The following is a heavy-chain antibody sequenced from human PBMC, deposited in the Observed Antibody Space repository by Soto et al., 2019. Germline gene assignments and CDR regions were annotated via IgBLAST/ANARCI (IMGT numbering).Heavy chain of an antibody. V-gene: IGHV3-33*01. CDR1: GFTFSSYG. Sequence: QVQLVESGGGVVQPGRSLRLSCAASGFTFSSYGMHWVRQAPGKGLEWVAVLWYDGSNKYYADSVKGRFTISRDNSKNTLYLQMNSLRAEDTAVYYCARGYGWFDPWGQATLVTVSS. CDR2: LWYDGSNK. D-gene: IGHD6-13*01. CDR3: ARGYGWFDP. J-gene: IGHJ5*02.